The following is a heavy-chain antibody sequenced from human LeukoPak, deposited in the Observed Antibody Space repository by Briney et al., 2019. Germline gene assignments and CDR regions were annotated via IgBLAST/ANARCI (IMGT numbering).Heavy chain of an antibody. CDR2: INAGNGNT. Sequence: ASVKVSCKASGYTFTSYAMHWVRQAPGQRLEWMGWINAGNGNTKYSQKFQGRVTITRDTSASTAYMGLSSPRSEDTAVYYCARGGGSYTFDYWGQGTLVTVSS. J-gene: IGHJ4*02. CDR1: GYTFTSYA. D-gene: IGHD1-26*01. CDR3: ARGGGSYTFDY. V-gene: IGHV1-3*01.